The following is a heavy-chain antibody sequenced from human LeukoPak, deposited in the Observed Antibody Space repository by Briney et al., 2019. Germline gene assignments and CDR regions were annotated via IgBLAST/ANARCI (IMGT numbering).Heavy chain of an antibody. CDR3: ARARWSGPATFDY. CDR1: GYTFTGYY. D-gene: IGHD3-3*01. CDR2: INPNSGGT. V-gene: IGHV1-2*02. Sequence: ASVRVSCTASGYTFTGYYMHWVRQAPGHGLEWMGWINPNSGGTNYAQKFQGRVTITRDTSISTAYMELSRLRSDDTAVYYCARARWSGPATFDYWGQGTLVTVSS. J-gene: IGHJ4*02.